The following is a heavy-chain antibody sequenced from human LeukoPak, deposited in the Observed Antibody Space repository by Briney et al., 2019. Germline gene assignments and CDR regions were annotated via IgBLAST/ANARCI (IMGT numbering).Heavy chain of an antibody. CDR3: AALEMDGAFDI. CDR1: GGSISSSSYY. D-gene: IGHD5-24*01. CDR2: IYYSGST. V-gene: IGHV4-39*01. J-gene: IGHJ3*02. Sequence: SETLSLTCTVSGGSISSSSYYWGWIRQPPGKGLEWIGSIYYSGSTYYNPSLKSRVTISVDTSKNQFSLKLSSVTAADTAVYYCAALEMDGAFDIWGQGTMVTVSP.